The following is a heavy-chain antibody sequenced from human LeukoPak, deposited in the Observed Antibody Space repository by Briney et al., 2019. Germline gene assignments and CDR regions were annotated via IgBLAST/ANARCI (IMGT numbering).Heavy chain of an antibody. CDR3: ARDNCSGGSCYYYYYGMDV. D-gene: IGHD2-15*01. CDR1: GFTFSSYG. CDR2: IWYDGSNK. J-gene: IGHJ6*02. Sequence: GRSLRLSCAASGFTFSSYGMHWVRQAPGKGLEWVAVIWYDGSNKYYADSVKGRFTISRDNSKNTLYLQMNSLRAEDTAVYYCARDNCSGGSCYYYYYGMDVWGQGTTVTVSS. V-gene: IGHV3-33*01.